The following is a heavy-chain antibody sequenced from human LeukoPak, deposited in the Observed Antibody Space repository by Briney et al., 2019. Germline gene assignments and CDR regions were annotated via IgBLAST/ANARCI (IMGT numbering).Heavy chain of an antibody. J-gene: IGHJ4*02. CDR2: TNPNSGNT. D-gene: IGHD3-10*01. CDR3: ARGYGSGSYLGLTDFDY. V-gene: IGHV1-8*01. Sequence: ASVKVSCKASGYTFTSYDINWVRQATGQGLEWMGWTNPNSGNTGYAQKFQGRVTMTRNTSISTAYMELSSLRSEDTAVYYCARGYGSGSYLGLTDFDYWGQGTLVTVSS. CDR1: GYTFTSYD.